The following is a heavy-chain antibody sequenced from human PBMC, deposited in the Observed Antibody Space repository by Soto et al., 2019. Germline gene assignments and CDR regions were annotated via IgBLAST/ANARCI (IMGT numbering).Heavy chain of an antibody. D-gene: IGHD5-12*01. V-gene: IGHV1-18*01. CDR2: ISAYNGNT. CDR1: GYTFTSYG. J-gene: IGHJ4*02. CDR3: ALGDGGYSGYDRGSIDY. Sequence: ASVKVSCKASGYTFTSYGISWVRQAPGQGLEWMGWISAYNGNTNYAQKLQGRVTMTTDTSTSTAYMELRSLRSDDTAVYYCALGDGGYSGYDRGSIDYWGQGTLVTVSS.